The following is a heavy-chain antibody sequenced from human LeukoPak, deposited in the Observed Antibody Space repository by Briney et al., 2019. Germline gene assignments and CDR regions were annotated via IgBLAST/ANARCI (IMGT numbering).Heavy chain of an antibody. J-gene: IGHJ4*02. Sequence: GGSLRLSCAASGFTFSSYSMNWVRQAPGKGLEWVSSISSSSSYIYYADSVKGRFTISRDNAKNSLYLQMNSLRAEDTAVYYCARELGGPNYYDSSGSPIDYWGQGTLVTVSS. CDR1: GFTFSSYS. D-gene: IGHD3-22*01. CDR3: ARELGGPNYYDSSGSPIDY. CDR2: ISSSSSYI. V-gene: IGHV3-21*01.